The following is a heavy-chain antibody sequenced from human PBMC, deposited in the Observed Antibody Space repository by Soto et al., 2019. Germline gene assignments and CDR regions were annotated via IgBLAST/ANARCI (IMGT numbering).Heavy chain of an antibody. Sequence: QLQLQESGPGLVKPSETLSLTCTVSGGSISSSSYYWGWIRQPPGKGLEWIGSIYYSGSTYYNPSLKSRVTISVDTSKNPLSLKLSSVTAADTAVYYCARSSSWYGEWFDPWGQGTLVTVSS. CDR2: IYYSGST. CDR1: GGSISSSSYY. D-gene: IGHD6-13*01. CDR3: ARSSSWYGEWFDP. J-gene: IGHJ5*02. V-gene: IGHV4-39*01.